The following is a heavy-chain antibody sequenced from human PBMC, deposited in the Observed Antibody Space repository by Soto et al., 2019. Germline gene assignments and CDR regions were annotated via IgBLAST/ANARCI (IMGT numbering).Heavy chain of an antibody. D-gene: IGHD1-1*01. V-gene: IGHV3-53*01. J-gene: IGHJ3*01. Sequence: PGGSLRLSCAAFGLTISGKKYVAWVRQAPGKGLEWVSALYDVDGSFYADSVKGRFTTSSDSSKTTVYLQMNDLRPDDTAVYYCATWHEREHAYDVWGQGTTVNVS. CDR3: ATWHEREHAYDV. CDR1: GLTISGKKY. CDR2: LYDVDGS.